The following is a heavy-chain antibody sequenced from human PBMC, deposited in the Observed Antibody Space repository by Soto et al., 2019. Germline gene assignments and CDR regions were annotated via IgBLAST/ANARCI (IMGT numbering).Heavy chain of an antibody. CDR1: GGSITSGTYY. D-gene: IGHD3-9*01. CDR2: IYYRGTT. Sequence: SETLSLTCTVSGGSITSGTYYWSWLRQPPGKGLEWIAYIYYRGTTNFNPSLESRVTISIDASKNQFSLKLSSVTAADTAVYYCARGYDILNSWGQGTLVTAPQ. CDR3: ARGYDILNS. V-gene: IGHV4-61*01. J-gene: IGHJ5*02.